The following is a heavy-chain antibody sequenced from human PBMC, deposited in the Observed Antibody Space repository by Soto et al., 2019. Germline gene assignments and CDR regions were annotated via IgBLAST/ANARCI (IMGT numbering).Heavy chain of an antibody. J-gene: IGHJ6*02. D-gene: IGHD3-10*01. V-gene: IGHV3-23*01. Sequence: EVQLLESGGGLVQPGGSLRLSCAASGFTFSSYAMSWVRQAPGKGLEWVSAISGSGGSTYYADSVKGRFTISRDNSKNTLYLQMNSLRAEDTAVYYCATGRGLYYYCGMDVWGRGTTVTVSS. CDR1: GFTFSSYA. CDR2: ISGSGGST. CDR3: ATGRGLYYYCGMDV.